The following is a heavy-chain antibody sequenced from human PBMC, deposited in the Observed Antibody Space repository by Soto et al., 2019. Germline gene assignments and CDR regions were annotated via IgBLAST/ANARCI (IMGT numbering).Heavy chain of an antibody. J-gene: IGHJ4*02. V-gene: IGHV4-31*03. CDR2: IYYNGDT. CDR3: ARSHRDNWGSPDYFDY. Sequence: QVQLQESGPGLVKPSQTLSLTCTVSGGSISSGGYYWSWIRQHPGKGLEWIGYIYYNGDTYYNPSLKSRVSIAIYTSKNPFSLRLTSVTAADTAVYYCARSHRDNWGSPDYFDYWGQGTLVTVSS. D-gene: IGHD7-27*01. CDR1: GGSISSGGYY.